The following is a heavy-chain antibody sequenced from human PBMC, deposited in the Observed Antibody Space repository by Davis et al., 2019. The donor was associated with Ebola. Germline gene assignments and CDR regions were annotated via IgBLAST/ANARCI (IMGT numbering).Heavy chain of an antibody. CDR1: GGSISSYY. CDR2: IYHSGST. Sequence: SETLSLTCTVSGGSISSYYWGWIRQPPGKGLEWIGYIYHSGSTYYNPSLKSRVTISVDRSKNQFSLKLSSVTAADTAVYYCARGRYDSSGFFDYWGQGTLVTVSS. CDR3: ARGRYDSSGFFDY. J-gene: IGHJ4*02. D-gene: IGHD3-22*01. V-gene: IGHV4-4*09.